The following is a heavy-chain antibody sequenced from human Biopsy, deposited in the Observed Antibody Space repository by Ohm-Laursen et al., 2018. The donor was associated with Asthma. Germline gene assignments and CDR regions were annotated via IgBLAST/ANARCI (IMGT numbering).Heavy chain of an antibody. CDR3: AKRGSFFDY. V-gene: IGHV3-23*01. J-gene: IGHJ4*02. Sequence: SLRLSRAASGFTFTNFAMTWFRQAPGKGLEWVSAISGSGGSTYYADSVKGRFTISRDKSKNTLYMQMNSLRAEDTAVYYCAKRGSFFDYWGQGTLVTVSS. D-gene: IGHD1-26*01. CDR1: GFTFTNFA. CDR2: ISGSGGST.